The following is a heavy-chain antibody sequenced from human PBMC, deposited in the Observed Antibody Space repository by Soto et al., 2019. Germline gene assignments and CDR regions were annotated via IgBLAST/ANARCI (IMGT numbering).Heavy chain of an antibody. CDR1: GYTFTGYY. CDR3: ARAEFWSGYAYYYYGMDV. J-gene: IGHJ6*02. CDR2: INPNSGGT. D-gene: IGHD3-3*01. V-gene: IGHV1-2*04. Sequence: ASVKVSCKASGYTFTGYYMHWVRQAPGQGLEWMGWINPNSGGTNYARKFQGWVTMTRDTSISTAYMELSRLRSDDTAVYYCARAEFWSGYAYYYYGMDVWGQGTTVTVSS.